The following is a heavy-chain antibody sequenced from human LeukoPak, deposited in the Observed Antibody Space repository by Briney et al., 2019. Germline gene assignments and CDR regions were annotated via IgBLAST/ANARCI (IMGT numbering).Heavy chain of an antibody. CDR2: IYHSGST. J-gene: IGHJ4*02. D-gene: IGHD1-26*01. CDR3: ARDPLPWERPFDY. CDR1: GGSISSSNW. V-gene: IGHV4-4*02. Sequence: SETLSLTCAVSGGSISSSNWWSWVRQPPGKGLEWIGEIYHSGSTNYNPSLKSRVTMSVDTSKNQFSLKLSSVTAADTAVYYCARDPLPWERPFDYWGQGTLVTVSS.